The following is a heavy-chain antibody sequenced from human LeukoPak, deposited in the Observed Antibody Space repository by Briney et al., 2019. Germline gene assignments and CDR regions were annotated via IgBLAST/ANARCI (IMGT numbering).Heavy chain of an antibody. CDR3: VASSSGRYYFDY. CDR2: IYYSGST. V-gene: IGHV4-59*01. CDR1: GGSISSYY. D-gene: IGHD6-19*01. Sequence: SETLSLTCTVSGGSISSYYWSWIRQPPGKGLEWIGYIYYSGSTNYNPSLKSRVTISVDTSKNQFSLKLSSVTAADTAVYYCVASSSGRYYFDYWGQGTLVTVSS. J-gene: IGHJ4*02.